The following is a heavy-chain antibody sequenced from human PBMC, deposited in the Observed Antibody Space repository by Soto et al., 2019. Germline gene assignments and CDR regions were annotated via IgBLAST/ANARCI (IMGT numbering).Heavy chain of an antibody. D-gene: IGHD2-21*02. CDR3: ARARSKAYCGGDCYHFDY. V-gene: IGHV1-46*01. Sequence: GASVKVSCKASGYTFTSYYMHWVRQAPGQGLEWMGIINPSGGSTSYAQKFQGRVTMTRDTSTSTVYMELSSLRSEDTAVYYCARARSKAYCGGDCYHFDYWGQGTLVTVSS. CDR1: GYTFTSYY. CDR2: INPSGGST. J-gene: IGHJ4*02.